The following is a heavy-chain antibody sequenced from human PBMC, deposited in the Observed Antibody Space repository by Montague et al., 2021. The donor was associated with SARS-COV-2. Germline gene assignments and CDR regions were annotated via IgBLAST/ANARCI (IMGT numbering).Heavy chain of an antibody. CDR2: IYYSGST. D-gene: IGHD5-12*01. J-gene: IGHJ4*02. CDR3: ARGGYSGTWDY. CDR1: GGSISSSSYY. Sequence: SETLSLTCTVSGGSISSSSYYWGWIREPPGNGLDWIGSIYYSGSTYYNSSLKSRATTSVDTSKNLFFLKLSSVTAADTAVYYCARGGYSGTWDYWGQGTLVTVSS. V-gene: IGHV4-39*07.